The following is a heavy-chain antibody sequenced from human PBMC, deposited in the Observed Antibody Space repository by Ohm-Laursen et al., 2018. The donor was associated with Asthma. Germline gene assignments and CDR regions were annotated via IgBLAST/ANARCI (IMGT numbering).Heavy chain of an antibody. D-gene: IGHD4-17*01. CDR1: GYTFTSYG. J-gene: IGHJ6*02. V-gene: IGHV1-18*01. Sequence: GASVKVSCNASGYTFTSYGISWVRQAPGQGLEWMGWISAYNGNTNYAQKLQGRVTMTTDTSTSTAYMELRSLRSDDTAVYYCARDPTVTWNYYYYGMDVWGQGTTVTVSS. CDR2: ISAYNGNT. CDR3: ARDPTVTWNYYYYGMDV.